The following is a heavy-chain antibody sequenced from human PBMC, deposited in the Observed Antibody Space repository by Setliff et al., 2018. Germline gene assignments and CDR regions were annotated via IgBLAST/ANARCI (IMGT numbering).Heavy chain of an antibody. V-gene: IGHV3-15*01. CDR3: ATGPRDSRNYLTWLNP. Sequence: PGGSLRLSCSVSGITFKNAWMTWVRQAPGKGPEWVGRIKSSREGATSDYGAPAKGRFTISRDDSKNTLYLQMNSLKTEDTGFYYCATGPRDSRNYLTWLNPWGQGTLVTVSS. CDR2: IKSSREGATS. J-gene: IGHJ5*02. D-gene: IGHD4-4*01. CDR1: GITFKNAW.